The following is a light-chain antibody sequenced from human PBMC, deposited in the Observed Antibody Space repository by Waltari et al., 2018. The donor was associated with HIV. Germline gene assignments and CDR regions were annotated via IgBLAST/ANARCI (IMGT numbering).Light chain of an antibody. J-gene: IGKJ3*01. CDR2: GAS. CDR1: QDIGNH. CDR3: QQFTSLPIT. V-gene: IGKV1-33*01. Sequence: DILMTQSPPYLSVSVGGKVTITCRASQDIGNHLSWYRQKSGRAPELLIYGASFLESGVPSKFSGRGSGTTFIFTINSLQPEDSATYYCQQFTSLPITFGPGTTVDIK.